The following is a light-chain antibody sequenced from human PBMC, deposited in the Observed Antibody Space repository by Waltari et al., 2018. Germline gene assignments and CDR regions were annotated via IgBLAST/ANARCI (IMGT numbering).Light chain of an antibody. V-gene: IGKV3-15*01. CDR3: QQYNKRDT. CDR1: QSVSSS. J-gene: IGKJ2*01. CDR2: DAS. Sequence: EIGMTQSPDTLSVSPGEGAALSCSASQSVSSSLAWYQKKPGQAPRLLIYDASTSATGIPARFSGSGSWTEFTLTIRSLQSEDFGVYYCQQYNKRDTVGQGTKLESK.